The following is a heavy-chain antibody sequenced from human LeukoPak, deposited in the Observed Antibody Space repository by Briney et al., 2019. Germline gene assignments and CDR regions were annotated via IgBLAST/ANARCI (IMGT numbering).Heavy chain of an antibody. V-gene: IGHV3-23*01. CDR3: AKFRGSSGWLKKSIYYGMDV. CDR1: GFTFNTCA. D-gene: IGHD6-19*01. Sequence: VQPGGSLRLSCEASGFTFNTCAMSWVRQAPGKGLEWVSAISGSGGSTYYADSVKGRFTISRDNSKNTLYLQMNSLRAEDTAVYYCAKFRGSSGWLKKSIYYGMDVWGQGTTVTVSS. CDR2: ISGSGGST. J-gene: IGHJ6*02.